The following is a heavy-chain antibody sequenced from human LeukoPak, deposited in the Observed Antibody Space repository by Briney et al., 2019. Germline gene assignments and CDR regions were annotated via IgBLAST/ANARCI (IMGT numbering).Heavy chain of an antibody. CDR2: INHSGST. CDR3: ARNKVQPPLYYYGMDV. V-gene: IGHV4-34*01. Sequence: SETLSLTCAVYGGSFSGYYWSWIRQPPGKGLEWIGEINHSGSTNYNPSLKSRVTISVDTSKNQFSLKLSSVTAADTAVYYCARNKVQPPLYYYGMDVWAKGPRSPSP. CDR1: GGSFSGYY. J-gene: IGHJ6*02. D-gene: IGHD1/OR15-1a*01.